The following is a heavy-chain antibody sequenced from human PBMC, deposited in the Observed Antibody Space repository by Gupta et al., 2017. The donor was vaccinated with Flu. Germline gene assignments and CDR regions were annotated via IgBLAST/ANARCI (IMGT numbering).Heavy chain of an antibody. Sequence: QVHLQQWGAGLLTPSETLSLTCAVYSGSFSHHYWSWIRQPPGKGVGWIGESTQSGSTNYNTSLKSRVNISVDTSKNQYSLKLTCVTAADTAVYYCARVQDTLGYSNSLYFDYWGQGTLVAVSS. CDR3: ARVQDTLGYSNSLYFDY. CDR1: SGSFSHHY. CDR2: STQSGST. J-gene: IGHJ4*02. V-gene: IGHV4-34*02. D-gene: IGHD3-16*02.